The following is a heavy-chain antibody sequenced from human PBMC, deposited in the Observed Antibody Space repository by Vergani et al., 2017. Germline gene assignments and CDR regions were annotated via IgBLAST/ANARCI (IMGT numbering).Heavy chain of an antibody. Sequence: QVQLVQSGAEVKKPGSSVKVSCKASGGTFSSYAISWVRQAPGQGLEWMGGIIPIFGTANYAQKFQGRVTLTADESTSTAYMELSSLRSEDTAVYYCARGYDYGGNGNNWFDPWGQGTLVTVSS. V-gene: IGHV1-69*01. CDR2: IIPIFGTA. CDR1: GGTFSSYA. J-gene: IGHJ5*02. D-gene: IGHD4-23*01. CDR3: ARGYDYGGNGNNWFDP.